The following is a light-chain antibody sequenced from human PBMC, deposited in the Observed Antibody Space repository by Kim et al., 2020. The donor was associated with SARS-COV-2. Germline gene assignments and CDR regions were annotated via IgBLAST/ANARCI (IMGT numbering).Light chain of an antibody. V-gene: IGKV3-20*01. J-gene: IGKJ2*01. CDR3: QQSYSTPYT. CDR1: QSVSSNY. Sequence: EIVLTQSPGTLSLSPGERATLSCRASQSVSSNYLAWYQQRPGQAPRLLIYGASSRATGIPDRFSGSGSGTDFTLTISSLQPEDFATYYCQQSYSTPYTFGQGTKLEI. CDR2: GAS.